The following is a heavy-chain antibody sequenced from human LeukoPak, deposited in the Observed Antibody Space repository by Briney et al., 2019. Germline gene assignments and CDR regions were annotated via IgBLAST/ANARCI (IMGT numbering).Heavy chain of an antibody. CDR2: ISYDGSYK. D-gene: IGHD3-16*01. CDR3: SMLGGAAALNC. CDR1: GFTFSSYA. V-gene: IGHV3-30*15. J-gene: IGHJ4*02. Sequence: GGSLRLSCAASGFTFSSYAMHWVRQAPGEGLEWVAVISYDGSYKDYADSVKGRFTISRDNSKNTLYLQISSRQAEDTAVYYCSMLGGAAALNCWGQGTLVTVSS.